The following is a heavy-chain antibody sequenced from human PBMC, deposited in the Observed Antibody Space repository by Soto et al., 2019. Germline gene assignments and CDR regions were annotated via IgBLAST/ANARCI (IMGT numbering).Heavy chain of an antibody. D-gene: IGHD2-15*01. CDR2: ISYDGSNK. CDR3: AREGRYCSGGSCYPHAFDI. J-gene: IGHJ3*02. V-gene: IGHV3-30-3*01. Sequence: PXGSLRLSCAAAGFTFSSYAMHWVRQAPGKGLDWVAVISYDGSNKYYADSVKGRFTISRDNSKNTLYLQMNSLRAEDTAVYYCAREGRYCSGGSCYPHAFDIWGQGTMVTVSS. CDR1: GFTFSSYA.